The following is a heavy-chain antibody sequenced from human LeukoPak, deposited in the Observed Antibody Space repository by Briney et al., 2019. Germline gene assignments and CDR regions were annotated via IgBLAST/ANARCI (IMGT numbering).Heavy chain of an antibody. Sequence: LTGGSLRLSCAPSGFIFSDYWFHWVRQTPGQGLVWVAAINRDGTGTSHADSVRGRFTVSRDNAKNTLYLQLNSLRADDTAVYYCARGLSYAVAYGDYWGQGTLVTVSS. CDR1: GFIFSDYW. D-gene: IGHD6-19*01. V-gene: IGHV3-74*01. CDR2: INRDGTGT. J-gene: IGHJ4*02. CDR3: ARGLSYAVAYGDY.